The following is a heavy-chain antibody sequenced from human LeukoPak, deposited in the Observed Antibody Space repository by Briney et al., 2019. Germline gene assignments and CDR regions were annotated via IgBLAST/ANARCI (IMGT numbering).Heavy chain of an antibody. J-gene: IGHJ4*02. Sequence: GESLKISCQGSGYSFTDYWVGRVRQMPGKGLEWMGVIFPGDSDTRYSPSFQGQVTISVDKSINTAYLQWSSLKASDTAMYYCARRSYYYDGSGYYFDHWGQGNLVTVSS. CDR3: ARRSYYYDGSGYYFDH. D-gene: IGHD3-22*01. V-gene: IGHV5-51*01. CDR1: GYSFTDYW. CDR2: IFPGDSDT.